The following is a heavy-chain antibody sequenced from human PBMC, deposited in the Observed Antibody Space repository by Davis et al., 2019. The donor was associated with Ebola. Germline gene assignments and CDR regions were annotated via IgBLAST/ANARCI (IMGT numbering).Heavy chain of an antibody. D-gene: IGHD3-22*01. CDR2: INPHNGNT. CDR1: GYTFTNYG. Sequence: AASVKVSCKASGYTFTNYGITWVRQAPGQGLEWMGWINPHNGNTNYAQNVQGRVIMTSDTATTTAYMEVGSLRSDDTAVYYCAREGYDSSGYHWAYWGQGTLVTVSS. CDR3: AREGYDSSGYHWAY. V-gene: IGHV1-18*04. J-gene: IGHJ4*02.